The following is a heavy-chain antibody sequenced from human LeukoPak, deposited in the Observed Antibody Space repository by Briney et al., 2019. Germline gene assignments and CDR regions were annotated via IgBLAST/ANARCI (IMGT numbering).Heavy chain of an antibody. CDR2: IYHSGST. CDR3: ARQLPSSGWYDGQDY. J-gene: IGHJ4*02. V-gene: IGHV4-4*02. D-gene: IGHD6-19*01. Sequence: SETLSLTCAVSGGSISSSNWWSWVRPPPGKGLEWIGEIYHSGSTNYDPSLKSRVTISVDKSKNQFSLKLSSVTAADTAVYYCARQLPSSGWYDGQDYWGQGTLVTVSS. CDR1: GGSISSSNW.